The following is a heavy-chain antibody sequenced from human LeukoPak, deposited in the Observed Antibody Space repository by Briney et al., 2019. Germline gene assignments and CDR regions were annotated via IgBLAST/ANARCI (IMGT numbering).Heavy chain of an antibody. CDR3: ARDQVAGTMCYFDY. CDR2: IYTSGST. V-gene: IGHV4-4*07. J-gene: IGHJ4*02. CDR1: GGSISSYY. Sequence: SETLSLTCTVSGGSISSYYWSWIRQPAGKGLEWIGRIYTSGSTNYNPSLKSRVTMSVDTSKNQFSLKLSSVTAADTAVYYCARDQVAGTMCYFDYWGQGTLVTVSS. D-gene: IGHD6-19*01.